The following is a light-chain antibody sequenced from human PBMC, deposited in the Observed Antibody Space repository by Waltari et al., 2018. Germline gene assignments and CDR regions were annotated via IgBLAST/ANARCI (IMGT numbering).Light chain of an antibody. J-gene: IGLJ3*02. CDR2: EVI. Sequence: QSSLTQPASVSWAPGPSIPLSRNSVTRFGWNSSFFPWYQHHPGKVPKLLIYEVIKRPPDISDRFTGSKSGNTASLSISGLQADDEADYYCCSYVQKDIWLFGRGTKVTVL. V-gene: IGLV2-23*02. CDR3: CSYVQKDIWL. CDR1: TRFGWNSSF.